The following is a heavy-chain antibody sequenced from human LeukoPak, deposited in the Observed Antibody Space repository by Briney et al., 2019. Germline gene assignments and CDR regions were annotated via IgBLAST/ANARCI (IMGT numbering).Heavy chain of an antibody. V-gene: IGHV4-59*01. D-gene: IGHD5-12*01. J-gene: IGHJ4*02. CDR1: GGSISSFH. Sequence: SETLSLTCTVSGGSISSFHWSWIRQPPGKGLEWIGYIYYSGSTNYNPSLKSRVTISVDTSKNQFSLKLSSVTAADTAVYYCARVRDGYNSYDFDYWGQGTLVTVSS. CDR3: ARVRDGYNSYDFDY. CDR2: IYYSGST.